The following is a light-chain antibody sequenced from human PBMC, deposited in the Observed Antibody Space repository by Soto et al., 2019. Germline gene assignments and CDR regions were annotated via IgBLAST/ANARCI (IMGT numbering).Light chain of an antibody. CDR2: DVS. Sequence: QSALTQSRSVSGSPGQSVTISCTGTSSDVGGYNYVSWNQQHPGKAPKLMIYDVSKRPSGVPDRFSGSKSGNTASLTISGLQAEDEADYYCCSYAGSYISEVFGTGTKVTVL. V-gene: IGLV2-11*01. CDR1: SSDVGGYNY. J-gene: IGLJ1*01. CDR3: CSYAGSYISEV.